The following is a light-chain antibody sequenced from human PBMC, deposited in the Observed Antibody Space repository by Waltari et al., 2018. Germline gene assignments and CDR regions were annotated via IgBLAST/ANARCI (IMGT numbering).Light chain of an antibody. V-gene: IGLV1-44*01. CDR3: SAWDDSVNGVV. Sequence: QSVLTQPPSASGTPGQRVSISCSGSATNIGSNAVNWYQQLPGTAPKLLIHSNNQRPSWVPDRVSGSKSGTSASLAISGLQSEDEVDYYCSAWDDSVNGVVFGGGTKVTVL. CDR1: ATNIGSNA. CDR2: SNN. J-gene: IGLJ3*02.